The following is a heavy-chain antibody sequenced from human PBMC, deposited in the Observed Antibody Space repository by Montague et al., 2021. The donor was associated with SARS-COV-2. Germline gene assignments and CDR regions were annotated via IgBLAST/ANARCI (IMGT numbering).Heavy chain of an antibody. CDR2: ITGGGST. CDR3: AKATL. V-gene: IGHV3-23*01. Sequence: SLSLSCAASGFTFSSYAMRWVRQAPGKGLEWVSAITGGGSTYYAESVKGRFTIVRDNSKDTLYLQMGSLRADDTAVYYCAKATLWGQGTMVTVSS. CDR1: GFTFSSYA. J-gene: IGHJ3*01.